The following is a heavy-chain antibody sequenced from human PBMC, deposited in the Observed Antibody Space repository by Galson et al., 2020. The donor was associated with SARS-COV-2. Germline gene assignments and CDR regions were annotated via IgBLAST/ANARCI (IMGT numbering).Heavy chain of an antibody. J-gene: IGHJ2*01. CDR3: AKGGSTSGSGTYRGYFAL. Sequence: GESLKISCAASGFTFANYVMSWVRQAPGKGLEWVSTVNENGGQTFYADSVKGRFTISRDNSKNTLDLQMDSLRPEDTAEYFCAKGGSTSGSGTYRGYFALWGRGTLVTVSS. CDR2: VNENGGQT. D-gene: IGHD3-10*01. V-gene: IGHV3-23*01. CDR1: GFTFANYV.